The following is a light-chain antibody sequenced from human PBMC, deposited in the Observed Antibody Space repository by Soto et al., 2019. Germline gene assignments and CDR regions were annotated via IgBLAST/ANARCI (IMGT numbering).Light chain of an antibody. CDR3: QQYNDFQYT. J-gene: IGKJ2*01. V-gene: IGKV1-5*03. Sequence: DIQMTQSPSTLSASVGDGVTITCRASQSIGSGLAWYQQRPGKAPKLLIYKATNLQEGVPSRFSGSGSGTDFSLTISSLQPVDSATYYCQQYNDFQYTFGQVTKLEI. CDR2: KAT. CDR1: QSIGSG.